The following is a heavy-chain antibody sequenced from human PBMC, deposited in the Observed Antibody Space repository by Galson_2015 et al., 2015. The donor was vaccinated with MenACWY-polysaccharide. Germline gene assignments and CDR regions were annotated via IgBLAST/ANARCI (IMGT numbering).Heavy chain of an antibody. CDR2: AFSGGTA. V-gene: IGHV4-4*07. CDR3: ARVRIVGRPEGFAP. Sequence: ETLSLTCSVSGVSITKYYWSWIRLPAGKGPEWIGRAFSGGTADYNPSLKSRVTMSVDVAKDQISLRMTSVTAADTALYFCARVRIVGRPEGFAPWGQGTLVIVSS. J-gene: IGHJ5*02. CDR1: GVSITKYY. D-gene: IGHD1-26*01.